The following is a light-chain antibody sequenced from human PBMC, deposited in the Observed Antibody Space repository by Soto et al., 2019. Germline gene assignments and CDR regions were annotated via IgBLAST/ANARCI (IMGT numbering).Light chain of an antibody. CDR1: QSVSSSY. CDR3: QQYGSSPLGT. V-gene: IGKV3-20*01. Sequence: EIVLTQSPGTLSLSPGERATLSCRASQSVSSSYLAWYQQKPGQAPRLLIYGASSRATGIPDRFSGSGSGTDFTLTISRLEPEDFAVYYCQQYGSSPLGTLGQGTKLEIK. CDR2: GAS. J-gene: IGKJ2*02.